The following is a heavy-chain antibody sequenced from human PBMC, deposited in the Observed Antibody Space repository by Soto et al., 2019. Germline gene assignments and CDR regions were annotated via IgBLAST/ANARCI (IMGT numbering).Heavy chain of an antibody. CDR2: IYAGGST. V-gene: IGHV4-31*03. CDR1: AGFLLRGGSY. J-gene: IGHJ4*02. D-gene: IGHD3-10*01. CDR3: ARGYYGSGSYFQAYYDN. Sequence: PSETLSLTCSVSAGFLLRGGSYWSWIRQFPGKGLELIGYIYAGGSTYYTPSLKSRVSISVDTSKNQFSLKLFSVNVADTAVYYCARGYYGSGSYFQAYYDNWGQGTLVTVSS.